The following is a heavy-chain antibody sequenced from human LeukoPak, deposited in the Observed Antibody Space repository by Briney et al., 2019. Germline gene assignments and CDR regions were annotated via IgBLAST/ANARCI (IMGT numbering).Heavy chain of an antibody. CDR1: GFTFSSFC. Sequence: GGSLRLSCAASGFTFSSFCMSWVRQAPGKGLEWVANIKKDGSQKYYVDSVEGRFTISRDNAKNSLYLQMDSLRVDDTAVYYCTRVFGGYDVSDYWSQGTLVTVSS. CDR2: IKKDGSQK. D-gene: IGHD3-3*01. J-gene: IGHJ4*02. V-gene: IGHV3-7*03. CDR3: TRVFGGYDVSDY.